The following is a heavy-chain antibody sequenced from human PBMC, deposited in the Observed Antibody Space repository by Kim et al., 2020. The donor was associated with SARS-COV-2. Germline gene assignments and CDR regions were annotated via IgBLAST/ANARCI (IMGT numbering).Heavy chain of an antibody. J-gene: IGHJ6*02. CDR3: ARGPLNMVRGVIAVVGYYYYGMDV. CDR1: GYTFTSYD. CDR2: MNPNSGNT. V-gene: IGHV1-8*01. Sequence: ASVKVSCKASGYTFTSYDINWVRQATGQGREWMGWMNPNSGNTGYAQKFQGRVTMTRNTSISTAYMELSSLRSEDTAVYYCARGPLNMVRGVIAVVGYYYYGMDVWGQGTTVTVSS. D-gene: IGHD3-10*01.